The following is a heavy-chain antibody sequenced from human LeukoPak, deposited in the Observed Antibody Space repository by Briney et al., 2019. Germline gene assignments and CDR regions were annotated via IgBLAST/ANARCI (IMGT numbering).Heavy chain of an antibody. V-gene: IGHV3-23*01. CDR3: AKTGLYSSSSRGYFDY. D-gene: IGHD6-6*01. CDR1: GFTFSNYV. CDR2: ISGSGITT. J-gene: IGHJ4*02. Sequence: GGSLRLSCAASGFTFSNYVMGWVRQPPGEGLQWVSVISGSGITTYYARSVKGRFTISRDNSKNTLYLQMNNLRAEDTAIYYCAKTGLYSSSSRGYFDYWGQGTLVTASS.